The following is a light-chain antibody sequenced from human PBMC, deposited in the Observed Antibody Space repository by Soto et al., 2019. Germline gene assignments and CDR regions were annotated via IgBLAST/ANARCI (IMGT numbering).Light chain of an antibody. CDR2: GAP. J-gene: IGKJ3*01. Sequence: EIVLTQSPGTLSLSPGATATLSCRASQSVSRNYLAWFQQKPGQAPRLIIHGAPSRAACTPDRFSGSGSGTEFTRTISRREPEDFAVYYCHPYGDSPIYTFGPGTKVDVK. V-gene: IGKV3-20*01. CDR3: HPYGDSPIYT. CDR1: QSVSRNY.